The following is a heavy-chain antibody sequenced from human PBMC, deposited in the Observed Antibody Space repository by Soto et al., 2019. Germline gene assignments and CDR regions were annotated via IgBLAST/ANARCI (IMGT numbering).Heavy chain of an antibody. CDR3: ATRDDYGDYYYGMDV. CDR1: GGSFSGYY. D-gene: IGHD4-17*01. J-gene: IGHJ6*02. Sequence: SETLSLTCAVYGGSFSGYYWSWIRQPPGKGLEWIGEINHSGSTNCNPSLKSRVTISVDTSKNQFSLKLSSVTAADTAVYYCATRDDYGDYYYGMDVWGQGTTVTVSS. V-gene: IGHV4-34*01. CDR2: INHSGST.